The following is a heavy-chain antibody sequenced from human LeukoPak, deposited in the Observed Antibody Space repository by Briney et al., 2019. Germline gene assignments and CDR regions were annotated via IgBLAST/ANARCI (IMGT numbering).Heavy chain of an antibody. CDR1: GGTFSSYA. V-gene: IGHV1-69*13. D-gene: IGHD3-3*01. CDR2: IIPIFGTA. Sequence: ASVKVSCKASGGTFSSYAISWVRQAPGQGLEWMGGIIPIFGTANYAQKFQGRVTITADESTSTAYMELSSLRSEDTAVYYCARVWSGYRGAFVIWGQGTMVTVSS. J-gene: IGHJ3*02. CDR3: ARVWSGYRGAFVI.